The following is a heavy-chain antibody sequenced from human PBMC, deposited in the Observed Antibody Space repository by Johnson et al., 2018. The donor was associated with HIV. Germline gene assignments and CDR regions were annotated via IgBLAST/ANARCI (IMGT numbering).Heavy chain of an antibody. CDR1: GFTFSSYG. CDR2: ISYDGSNK. V-gene: IGHV3-30*18. D-gene: IGHD6-13*01. Sequence: QVQLVESGGGVVQPGRSLRLSCAASGFTFSSYGMHWVRQAPGKGLEWVAVISYDGSNKYYADSVKGRFTISRDNSKNTLFLQMNSRRVEDTAVYYCAKCIWGSSLIDAFDIWGQGTRVTVSS. J-gene: IGHJ3*02. CDR3: AKCIWGSSLIDAFDI.